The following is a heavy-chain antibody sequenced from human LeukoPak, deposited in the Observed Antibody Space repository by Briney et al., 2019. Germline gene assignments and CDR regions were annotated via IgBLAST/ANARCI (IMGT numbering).Heavy chain of an antibody. CDR1: GGSISSSSYY. CDR2: IYYSGST. D-gene: IGHD2-2*01. CDR3: ARGVVVPAAISYMDV. V-gene: IGHV4-39*07. Sequence: PSETLSLTCTVSGGSISSSSYYWGWIRQPPGTGLEWIGSIYYSGSTYYNPSLKSRVTISVDTSKNQFSLKLSSVTAADTAVYYCARGVVVPAAISYMDVWGKGTTVTVSS. J-gene: IGHJ6*03.